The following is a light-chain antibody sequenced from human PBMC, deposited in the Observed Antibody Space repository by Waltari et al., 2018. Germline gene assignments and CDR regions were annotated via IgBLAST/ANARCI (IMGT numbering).Light chain of an antibody. CDR3: HKYESLPAT. V-gene: IGKV3-20*01. J-gene: IGKJ1*01. CDR1: QRISRY. Sequence: DIILTQPPGTLILSAGVRATLSCSASQRISRYVAWYQQKPGQAPRLLIYEASRRATGTPYRFSGIGSGTEFRLTISRLEPEDFAVYYCHKYESLPATFGQGTKVEIK. CDR2: EAS.